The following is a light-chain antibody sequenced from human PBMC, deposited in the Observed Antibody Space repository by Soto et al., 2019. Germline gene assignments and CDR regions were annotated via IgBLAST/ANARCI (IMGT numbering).Light chain of an antibody. V-gene: IGLV7-46*01. CDR1: TGAVTNGHY. Sequence: AVVTQEPSLTVSPGGTVTVTCGSSTGAVTNGHYPYWFQQKPGQAPRTLIYDTTNRHSWTPARFSGSLLGGKAALTLSGAQPEDEAEYYCLLSYNGPYVFGTGTKVTVL. CDR2: DTT. CDR3: LLSYNGPYV. J-gene: IGLJ1*01.